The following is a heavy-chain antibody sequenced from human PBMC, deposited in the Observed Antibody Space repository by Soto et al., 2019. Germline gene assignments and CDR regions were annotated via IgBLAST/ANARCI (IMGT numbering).Heavy chain of an antibody. D-gene: IGHD3-10*01. J-gene: IGHJ4*02. CDR1: GGTFSSYA. CDR2: IIPIFGTA. CDR3: ASAPKYYHYFDY. V-gene: IGHV1-69*13. Sequence: GASVKVSCKASGGTFSSYAISWVRQAPGQGLEWMGGIIPIFGTANYAQKFQGRVTITADESTSTAYMELSSLRSEDTAVYYCASAPKYYHYFDYWGQGTLVTVSS.